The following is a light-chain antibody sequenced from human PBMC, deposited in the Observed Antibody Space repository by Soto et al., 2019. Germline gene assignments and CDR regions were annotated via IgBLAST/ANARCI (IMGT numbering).Light chain of an antibody. CDR1: NIGSKS. CDR3: QVWASSSDHYV. V-gene: IGLV3-21*02. Sequence: SYELTQPPSLSVSPGPAARITCGGNNIGSKSVHCYQQKPGQAPVLVVYDDSDRPSGVPERFSGSNSGNTATLTISRVEAGDEADYYCQVWASSSDHYVFGTGTKVTVL. CDR2: DDS. J-gene: IGLJ1*01.